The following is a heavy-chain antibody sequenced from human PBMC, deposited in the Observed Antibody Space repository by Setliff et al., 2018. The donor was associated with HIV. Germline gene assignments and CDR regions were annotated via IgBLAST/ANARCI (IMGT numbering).Heavy chain of an antibody. Sequence: ASVKVSCKASGYTFTSYGMNWVRQAPGQGLEWVGRINTYTGNPTYAQDFTGRFVFSLDTSVSTAYLEISSLKAEDIAVYYCARDGYFYDSSGHLAYYFDYWGQGTLVTVSS. CDR1: GYTFTSYG. J-gene: IGHJ4*02. V-gene: IGHV7-4-1*02. CDR3: ARDGYFYDSSGHLAYYFDY. CDR2: INTYTGNP. D-gene: IGHD3-22*01.